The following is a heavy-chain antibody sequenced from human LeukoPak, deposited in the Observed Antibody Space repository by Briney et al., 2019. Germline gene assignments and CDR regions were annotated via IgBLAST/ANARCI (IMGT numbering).Heavy chain of an antibody. D-gene: IGHD4-17*01. CDR2: IWYDRTNK. V-gene: IGHV3-33*01. CDR1: GFTFSTYA. CDR3: ARDRLTTVTTFHFDY. J-gene: IGHJ4*02. Sequence: QSGGSLRLSCAASGFTFSTYAMHWVRQAPGKGLEWVAVIWYDRTNKYYADSGKGRFTISRDNSKNTLYLQMSSLRAEDTAAYYCARDRLTTVTTFHFDYWGQGTLVTVSS.